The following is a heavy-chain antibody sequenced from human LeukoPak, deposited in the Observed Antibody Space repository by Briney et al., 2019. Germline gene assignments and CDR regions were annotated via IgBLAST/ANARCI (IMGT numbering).Heavy chain of an antibody. CDR2: IYTSGST. V-gene: IGHV4-4*07. J-gene: IGHJ5*02. Sequence: PSETLSLTCTVSGGSISSYYWSWIRQPAGKGLEWIGRIYTSGSTNYNPSLKSRVTMSVDTSKNQFSLKLSSVTAADTAVYYCARHVIRREYCSSTSCYNNWFDPWGQGTLVTVSS. CDR3: ARHVIRREYCSSTSCYNNWFDP. D-gene: IGHD2-2*01. CDR1: GGSISSYY.